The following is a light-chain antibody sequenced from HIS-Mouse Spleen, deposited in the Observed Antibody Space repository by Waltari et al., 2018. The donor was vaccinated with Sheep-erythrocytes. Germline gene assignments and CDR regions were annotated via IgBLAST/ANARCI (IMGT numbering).Light chain of an antibody. CDR3: QQYDNLPLT. Sequence: DIQMTQSPSSLSASVGNRVPITSQPIQAIRNYLNWYQQKPGKAPKLLIYDASNLETGVPSRFSGSGSGTDFTFTISSLQPEDIATYYCQQYDNLPLTFGGGTK. J-gene: IGKJ4*01. V-gene: IGKV1-33*01. CDR2: DAS. CDR1: QAIRNY.